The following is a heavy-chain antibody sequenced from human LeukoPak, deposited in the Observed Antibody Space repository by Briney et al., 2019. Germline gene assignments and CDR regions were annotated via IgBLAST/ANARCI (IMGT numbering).Heavy chain of an antibody. CDR1: GGTFSSYA. CDR3: ARDIYDFWSGYGDDAFDI. D-gene: IGHD3-3*01. V-gene: IGHV1-69*13. CDR2: IIPIFGTA. Sequence: SVKVSCKASGGTFSSYAISWVRQAPGQGLEWMGGIIPIFGTANYAQKFQGRVTITADESTSTAYMELSSLRSEDTAVYYCARDIYDFWSGYGDDAFDIWGQGTMVTVSS. J-gene: IGHJ3*02.